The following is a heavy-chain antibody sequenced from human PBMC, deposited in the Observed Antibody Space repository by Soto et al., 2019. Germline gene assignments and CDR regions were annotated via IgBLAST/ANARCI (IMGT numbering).Heavy chain of an antibody. D-gene: IGHD6-19*01. CDR1: GGSFSGYY. CDR2: INHSGST. CDR3: ARGRPGIAVAGTNFDY. J-gene: IGHJ4*02. V-gene: IGHV4-34*01. Sequence: QVQLQQWGAGLLKPSETLSLTCAVYGGSFSGYYWSWIRQPPGKGLEWIGEINHSGSTNYNPSLKSRVTISVDTSKNQFSLKLSSVTAADTAVYYCARGRPGIAVAGTNFDYWGQGTLVTVSS.